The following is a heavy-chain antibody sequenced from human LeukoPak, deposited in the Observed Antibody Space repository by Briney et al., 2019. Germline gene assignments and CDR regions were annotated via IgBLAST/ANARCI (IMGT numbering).Heavy chain of an antibody. J-gene: IGHJ6*03. CDR3: ARDGEPLYYYYYMDV. V-gene: IGHV1-18*01. CDR2: MNPNNGNT. D-gene: IGHD1-14*01. Sequence: GASVKVSCKASGYTFTSYDINWVRQATGQGLEWMGWMNPNNGNTNYAQKLQGRVTMTTDTSTSTAYMELRSLRSDDTAVYYCARDGEPLYYYYYMDVWGKGTTVTISS. CDR1: GYTFTSYD.